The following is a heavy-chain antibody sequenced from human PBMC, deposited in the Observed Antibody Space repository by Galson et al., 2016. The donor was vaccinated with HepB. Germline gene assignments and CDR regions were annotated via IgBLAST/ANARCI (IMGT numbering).Heavy chain of an antibody. Sequence: PALVKPTQTLTLTCTSSGFSLSTSGIRVSWIRQPPGKALEWLARIDWDDDKFYSTSLKTRLTISKDTSKNQVVLTMTNMDPADTATYYCVRSYNDPQWFDPWGQGTLGTVSA. J-gene: IGHJ5*02. V-gene: IGHV2-70*04. CDR3: VRSYNDPQWFDP. D-gene: IGHD5-24*01. CDR2: IDWDDDK. CDR1: GFSLSTSGIR.